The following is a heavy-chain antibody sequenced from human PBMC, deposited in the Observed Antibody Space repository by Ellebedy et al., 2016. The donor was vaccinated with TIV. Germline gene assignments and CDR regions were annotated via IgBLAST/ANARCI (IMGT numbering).Heavy chain of an antibody. D-gene: IGHD1-26*01. CDR3: ARGYLGIDF. V-gene: IGHV3-74*01. Sequence: GESLKISCAASRFTFSSYWMHWVRQAPGKGLVWVSRTDTDGSSTNYADSVKGRFTIPRDNAKNTLYLQMNSLRAEDTAVYYCARGYLGIDFWGQGTLVTVSS. CDR1: RFTFSSYW. CDR2: TDTDGSST. J-gene: IGHJ4*02.